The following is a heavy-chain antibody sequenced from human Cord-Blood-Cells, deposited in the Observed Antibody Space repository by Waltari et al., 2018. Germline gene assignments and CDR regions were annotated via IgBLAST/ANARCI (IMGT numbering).Heavy chain of an antibody. D-gene: IGHD5-12*01. CDR1: GGSFSGYS. CDR3: ARGGRGYSGYSYYFDY. V-gene: IGHV4-34*01. Sequence: QVQLQQWGAGLLKPSETLSLTCAVYGGSFSGYSWSWIRQPPGKGLEWIGEINHSGSTNYNPSLKSRVTISVDTSKNQFSLKLSSVTAADTAVYYCARGGRGYSGYSYYFDYWGQGTLVTVSS. J-gene: IGHJ4*02. CDR2: INHSGST.